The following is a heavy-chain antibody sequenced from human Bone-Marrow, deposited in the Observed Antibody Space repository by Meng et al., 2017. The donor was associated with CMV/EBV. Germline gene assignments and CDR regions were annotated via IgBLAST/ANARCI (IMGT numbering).Heavy chain of an antibody. V-gene: IGHV4-34*01. CDR2: INRSGST. CDR3: AREGATARDFDY. J-gene: IGHJ4*02. D-gene: IGHD1-26*01. Sequence: SETLSLTCAVYGGSFSGYYWSWIRQPPGKGLEWIGEINRSGSTNYNPSLKSRVTISVDTSKNQFSLKLSSVTAADTAVYYCAREGATARDFDYWGQGTLVTVSS. CDR1: GGSFSGYY.